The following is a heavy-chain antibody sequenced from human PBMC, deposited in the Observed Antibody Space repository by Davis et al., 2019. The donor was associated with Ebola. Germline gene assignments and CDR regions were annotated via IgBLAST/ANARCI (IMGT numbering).Heavy chain of an antibody. CDR1: GYTLTELS. Sequence: ASVKVSCKVSGYTLTELSMHWVRQAPGQGLEWMGWINPNSGGTNYAQKFQGWVTMTRDTSISTAYMELSRLRSDDTAVYYCARGDYIYGMDVWGQGTTVTVSS. V-gene: IGHV1-2*04. CDR3: ARGDYIYGMDV. CDR2: INPNSGGT. J-gene: IGHJ6*02.